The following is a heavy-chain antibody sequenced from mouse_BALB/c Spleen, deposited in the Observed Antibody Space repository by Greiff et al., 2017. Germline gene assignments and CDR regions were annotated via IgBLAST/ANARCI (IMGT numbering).Heavy chain of an antibody. V-gene: IGHV1-63*01. Sequence: QVQLQQSGAELVRPGTSVKISCKASGYAFTNYWLGWVKQRPGHGLEWIGDIYPGSGNTYYNEKFKGKATLTADKSSSTAYMQLSSLTSEDSAVYFCARGMITTRWYFDVWGAGTTVTVSS. CDR3: ARGMITTRWYFDV. D-gene: IGHD2-4*01. J-gene: IGHJ1*01. CDR2: IYPGSGNT. CDR1: GYAFTNYW.